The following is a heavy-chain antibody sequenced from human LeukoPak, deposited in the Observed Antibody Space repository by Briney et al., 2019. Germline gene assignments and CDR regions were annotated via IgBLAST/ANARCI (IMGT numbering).Heavy chain of an antibody. V-gene: IGHV3-30*04. J-gene: IGHJ5*02. CDR2: IPYDGRNK. CDR3: AREHIATSGNNWFDP. CDR1: GFTFSDYA. D-gene: IGHD6-13*01. Sequence: GGSLRLSCAASGFTFSDYAIHWVRQAPGKGLEWVAVIPYDGRNKYYADSVKGRFTISRDNSKNTLFLQMNSLRAEDTAVYYCAREHIATSGNNWFDPWGQGTLVTVSS.